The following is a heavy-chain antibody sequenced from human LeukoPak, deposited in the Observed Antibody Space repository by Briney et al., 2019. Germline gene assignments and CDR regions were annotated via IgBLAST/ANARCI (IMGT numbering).Heavy chain of an antibody. V-gene: IGHV4-39*01. D-gene: IGHD6-13*01. J-gene: IGHJ5*02. CDR2: IYYSGST. CDR3: ARRSKNNWFDP. CDR1: GGSISSSSYY. Sequence: PSETLSLTCTVSGGSISSSSYYWGWIRQPPGKGLEWIGSIYYSGSTYYNPSLKSRVTISVDTSKNQFSLKLSSVTAADTAVYYCARRSKNNWFDPGGQGTLVTVSS.